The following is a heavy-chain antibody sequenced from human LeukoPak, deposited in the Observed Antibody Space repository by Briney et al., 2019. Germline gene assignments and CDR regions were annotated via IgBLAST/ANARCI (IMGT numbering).Heavy chain of an antibody. V-gene: IGHV3-48*03. CDR2: ISSSGSTK. Sequence: GGSLRLSCAASGFPFSTYAMGWVRQAPGKGPEWVSYISSSGSTKYYADSVKGRFTISRDNAKNSLYLQVNSLRAEDTAVYYCARGSYCSGVSCYYGYWGQGTLVTVSS. D-gene: IGHD2-15*01. CDR1: GFPFSTYA. CDR3: ARGSYCSGVSCYYGY. J-gene: IGHJ4*02.